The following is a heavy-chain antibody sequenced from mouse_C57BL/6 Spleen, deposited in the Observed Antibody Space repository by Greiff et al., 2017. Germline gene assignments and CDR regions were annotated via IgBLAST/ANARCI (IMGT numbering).Heavy chain of an antibody. Sequence: EVQLVESGGGLVKPGGSLKLSCVASGFTFSDYGMHWVRQAPEKGLEWVAYISSGSSTIYYADTVKGRFTISRDNAKNTLFLQMTSLRSEDTAMYYCARDIYLYWGQGTLVTVSA. D-gene: IGHD5-5*01. V-gene: IGHV5-17*01. J-gene: IGHJ3*01. CDR3: ARDIYLY. CDR2: ISSGSSTI. CDR1: GFTFSDYG.